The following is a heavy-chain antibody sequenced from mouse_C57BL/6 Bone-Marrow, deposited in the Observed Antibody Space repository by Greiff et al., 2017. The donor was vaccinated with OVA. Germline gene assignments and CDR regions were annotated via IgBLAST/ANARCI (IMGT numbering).Heavy chain of an antibody. CDR1: GFTFSRYS. Sequence: EVMLVESGEGLVKPGGSLKLSCAASGFTFSRYSMSWVRQTPEKSLEWVAYISCGGDCIYYPDTVKGRFTISRDTARNTLYMQMSSLMSEETAMYYCTRGRLWMWDCDVWGTGTTVTVSA. CDR3: TRGRLWMWDCDV. CDR2: ISCGGDCI. D-gene: IGHD1-1*02. J-gene: IGHJ1*03. V-gene: IGHV5-9-1*02.